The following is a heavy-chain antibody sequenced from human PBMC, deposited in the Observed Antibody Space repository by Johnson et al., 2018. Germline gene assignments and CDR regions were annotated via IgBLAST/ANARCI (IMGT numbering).Heavy chain of an antibody. CDR3: ARAQDCGGSTCFGPWDS. V-gene: IGHV3-30-3*01. CDR1: GFTFSTYA. J-gene: IGHJ4*02. Sequence: QVQLVQSGGGVVQPGRSLRLSCAASGFTFSTYAMHWVRQTPGKGLEWVGLISDAGINIYHADSVKDRFTIARDNSRSILYLEMNSLTPEDSAVYYCARAQDCGGSTCFGPWDSWGQGTLVTVSS. CDR2: ISDAGINI. D-gene: IGHD2-21*01.